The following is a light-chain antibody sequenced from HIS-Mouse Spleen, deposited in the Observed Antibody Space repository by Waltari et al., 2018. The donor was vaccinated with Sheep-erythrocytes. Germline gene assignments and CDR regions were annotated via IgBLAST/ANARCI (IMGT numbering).Light chain of an antibody. CDR1: ALPNKY. V-gene: IGLV3-10*01. J-gene: IGLJ3*02. CDR2: EDS. Sequence: SYELTQPPSVSVSPGQTATTTCSGDALPNKYVYWYQQKSGQAPVLVIYEDSKRPSGIPERFSGSTSGTMATLTISGAQVEDEADYYCYSTDSSGNHWVFGGGTKLTVL. CDR3: YSTDSSGNHWV.